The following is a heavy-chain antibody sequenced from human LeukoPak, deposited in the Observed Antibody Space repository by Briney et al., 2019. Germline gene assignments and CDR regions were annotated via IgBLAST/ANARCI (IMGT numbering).Heavy chain of an antibody. CDR1: GDSVSTSGVA. Sequence: SQSLSLSCAISGDSVSTSGVAWNWVRQSPSSGLEWLRRTYYTSKWNTHYAVSVKSRIVVNPDTSKNQFSLQLNSVTSEDTAVYYCARGRASAFDVWGQGRMVTVSP. CDR2: TYYTSKWNT. D-gene: IGHD6-25*01. J-gene: IGHJ3*01. CDR3: ARGRASAFDV. V-gene: IGHV6-1*01.